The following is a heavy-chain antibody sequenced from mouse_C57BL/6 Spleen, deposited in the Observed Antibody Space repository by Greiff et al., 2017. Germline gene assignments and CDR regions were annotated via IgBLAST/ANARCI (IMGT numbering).Heavy chain of an antibody. Sequence: QVQLQQPGAELVRPGSSVKLSCKASGYTFTSYWMDWVKQRPGQGLEWIGNIYPSDSETHYNQKFKDKATVTVDKSSSTAYMQLSSLTSEDSAVYYCAIREYSNWVFAYWGQGTLVTVSA. CDR3: AIREYSNWVFAY. CDR2: IYPSDSET. V-gene: IGHV1-61*01. J-gene: IGHJ3*01. D-gene: IGHD2-5*01. CDR1: GYTFTSYW.